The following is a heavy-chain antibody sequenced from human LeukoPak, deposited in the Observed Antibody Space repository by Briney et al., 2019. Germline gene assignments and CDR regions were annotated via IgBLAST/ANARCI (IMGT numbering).Heavy chain of an antibody. CDR1: GYRFTGYY. CDR2: INPNSGGT. J-gene: IGHJ2*01. V-gene: IGHV1-2*02. CDR3: ARALSTVATWMYL. D-gene: IGHD4-17*01. Sequence: SVKVSCKASGYRFTGYYIHWARQAAGQGLEWMGWINPNSGGTNYAQKFQGRVTMTRNTSVSTAYMEVSRLRSDDTAVYFCARALSTVATWMYLWGRRTLVTVSS.